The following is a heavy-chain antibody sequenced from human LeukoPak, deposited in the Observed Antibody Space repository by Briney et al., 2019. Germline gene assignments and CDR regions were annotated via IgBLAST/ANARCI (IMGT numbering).Heavy chain of an antibody. D-gene: IGHD6-13*01. V-gene: IGHV1-46*01. J-gene: IGHJ4*02. CDR2: INPSAGST. CDR3: ARVQASTTWYYFDY. CDR1: GYGFTGYY. Sequence: GASVKVSCKASGYGFTGYYMHWVRQAPGQGLEWMGIINPSAGSTTYAQKFQGRVTMTRDTSTSTVYMDLSSLESDGTAVYCCARVQASTTWYYFDYWGQGTLVTVSS.